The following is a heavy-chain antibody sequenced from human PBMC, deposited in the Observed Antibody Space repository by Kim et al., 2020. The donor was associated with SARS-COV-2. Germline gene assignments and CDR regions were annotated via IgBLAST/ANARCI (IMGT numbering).Heavy chain of an antibody. V-gene: IGHV3-33*06. Sequence: GGSLRLSCAASGFPFGNYGMHWVRQAPGKGLEWVAVIWYDGSKTYYADSVKGRFTISRDNSKNTLYLQMNSLRAEDTALYYCAKGEFGSGTRDFDYWGQGTLVPVSS. D-gene: IGHD1-1*01. J-gene: IGHJ4*02. CDR2: IWYDGSKT. CDR1: GFPFGNYG. CDR3: AKGEFGSGTRDFDY.